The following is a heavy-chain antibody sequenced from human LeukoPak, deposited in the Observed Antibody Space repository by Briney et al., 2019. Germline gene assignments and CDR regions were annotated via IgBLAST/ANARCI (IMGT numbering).Heavy chain of an antibody. CDR2: IYSGGST. Sequence: GGSLRLSCAASGFTFSSYAMSWVRQAPGKGLEWVSVIYSGGSTYYADSVKGRSTISRDNSKNTLYLQMNSLRAEDTAVYYCARVIGYSSSWYWFDPWGQGTLVTVSS. CDR3: ARVIGYSSSWYWFDP. D-gene: IGHD6-13*01. J-gene: IGHJ5*02. V-gene: IGHV3-53*01. CDR1: GFTFSSYA.